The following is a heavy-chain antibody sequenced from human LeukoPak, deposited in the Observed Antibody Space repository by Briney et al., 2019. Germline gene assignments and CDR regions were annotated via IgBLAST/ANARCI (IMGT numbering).Heavy chain of an antibody. CDR3: ATGKRTTYYYYGMDV. J-gene: IGHJ6*02. Sequence: ASVKVSCTVSGYTLTELSMHWVRQAPGKGPEWMGGFDPEDGETIYAQKFQGRVTMTEDTSTDTAYMELSSLRSEDTAVYYCATGKRTTYYYYGMDVWGQGTTVTVSS. CDR1: GYTLTELS. V-gene: IGHV1-24*01. CDR2: FDPEDGET. D-gene: IGHD1-7*01.